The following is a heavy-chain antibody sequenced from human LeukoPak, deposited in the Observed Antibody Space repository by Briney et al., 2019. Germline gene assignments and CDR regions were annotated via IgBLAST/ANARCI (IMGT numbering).Heavy chain of an antibody. D-gene: IGHD6-13*01. CDR1: GFTFSSYG. CDR2: IRYDGSNK. CDR3: ARDPMTAAGSKDGMDV. V-gene: IGHV3-30*02. Sequence: GGSLRLSCAASGFTFSSYGMHWVRQAPGKGLEWVAFIRYDGSNKYYADSVKGRFTISRDNSKNTLYLQMNSLRAEDTAVYYCARDPMTAAGSKDGMDVWGQGTTVTVSS. J-gene: IGHJ6*02.